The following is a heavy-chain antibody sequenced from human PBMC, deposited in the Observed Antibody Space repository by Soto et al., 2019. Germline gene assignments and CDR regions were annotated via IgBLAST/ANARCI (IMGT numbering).Heavy chain of an antibody. CDR1: GYTFTSYD. CDR2: MNPNSGNT. CDR3: ARDKVVGYSSGWSN. D-gene: IGHD6-19*01. V-gene: IGHV1-8*01. J-gene: IGHJ4*02. Sequence: ASVKVSCKASGYTFTSYDINWVRQATGQGLEWMGRMNPNSGNTSYAQKFQGRVTMTRDTSTSTVYMELSSLRSEDTAVYYCARDKVVGYSSGWSNWGQGTLVTVSS.